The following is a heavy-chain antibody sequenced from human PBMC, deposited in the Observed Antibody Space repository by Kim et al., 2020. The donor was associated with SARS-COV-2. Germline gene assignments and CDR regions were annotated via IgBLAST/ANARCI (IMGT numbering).Heavy chain of an antibody. CDR3: AKDDEAYYGDFVIPYYYYGMDV. CDR1: GFTFSSYA. J-gene: IGHJ6*02. CDR2: ISGSGGST. D-gene: IGHD4-17*01. Sequence: GGSLRLSCAASGFTFSSYAMSWVRQAPGKGLEWVSAISGSGGSTYYADSVKGRLTISRDNSKNTLYLQMNSLRAEDTAVYYCAKDDEAYYGDFVIPYYYYGMDVWGQGTTVTVSS. V-gene: IGHV3-23*01.